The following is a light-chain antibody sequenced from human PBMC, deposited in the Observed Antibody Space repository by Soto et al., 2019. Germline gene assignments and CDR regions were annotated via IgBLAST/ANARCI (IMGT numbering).Light chain of an antibody. V-gene: IGKV3-20*01. Sequence: EILLTQSPATLSLSPGEGATLSCRASQSVSSSFLAWYQQQPGQAPRLLTYATSRRAPGIPDRFSGSGSGTDFTLTISRLEPEDFAVYYCHQFDSSLTFGQGTKVEIK. CDR3: HQFDSSLT. CDR1: QSVSSSF. CDR2: ATS. J-gene: IGKJ1*01.